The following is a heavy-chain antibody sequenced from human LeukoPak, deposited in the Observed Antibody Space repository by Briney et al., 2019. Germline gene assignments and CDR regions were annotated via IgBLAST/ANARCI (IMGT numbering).Heavy chain of an antibody. J-gene: IGHJ5*02. CDR1: GFTFSSYS. D-gene: IGHD3-10*01. CDR3: AREDLRGVTRDSWFDP. Sequence: GSLRLSCAASGFTFSSYSMNWVRQAPGKGLEWVSSISSGSSYIYYADSVKGRFTISRDNAKNSLYLQMNSLRAEDTAVYYCAREDLRGVTRDSWFDPWGQGTLVTVSS. V-gene: IGHV3-21*01. CDR2: ISSGSSYI.